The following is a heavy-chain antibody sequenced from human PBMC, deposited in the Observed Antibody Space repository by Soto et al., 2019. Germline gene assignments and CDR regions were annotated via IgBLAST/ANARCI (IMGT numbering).Heavy chain of an antibody. J-gene: IGHJ4*02. D-gene: IGHD6-13*01. CDR1: GFTFSSYA. CDR3: ARRSSSWYFDY. V-gene: IGHV3-23*01. Sequence: EVQLLKSGGGLVQPGGSLRLSCAAYGFTFSSYAMNWVRQAPGKGLEWVSVISGSDGSTYYADSVKGRFTISRDNSKNSLNLQMNSLRAEDTAVYYCARRSSSWYFDYWGQGTLVTVSS. CDR2: ISGSDGST.